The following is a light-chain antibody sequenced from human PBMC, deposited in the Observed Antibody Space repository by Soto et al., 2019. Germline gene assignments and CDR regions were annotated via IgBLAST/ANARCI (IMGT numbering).Light chain of an antibody. V-gene: IGLV1-40*01. CDR1: TPNIGAGYD. Sequence: QSVLTQPPSVSGAPGQRVTIPCTGSTPNIGAGYDVHWYQKLPGTAPKLLIYGNSNRPSGVPDRFSGSKSGTSASLAITGLQAEDEADYYCQSYDSSLSGWVFGGGTKLTVL. CDR2: GNS. CDR3: QSYDSSLSGWV. J-gene: IGLJ3*02.